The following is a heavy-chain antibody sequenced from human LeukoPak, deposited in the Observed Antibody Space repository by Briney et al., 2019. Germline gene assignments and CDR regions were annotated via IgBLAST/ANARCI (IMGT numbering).Heavy chain of an antibody. V-gene: IGHV1-2*02. CDR1: GYTFTGYY. D-gene: IGHD4-17*01. CDR3: ARDITPDSMVTTDD. J-gene: IGHJ4*02. CDR2: INPKSGGT. Sequence: GASVKVSCKASGYTFTGYYMHWVRQAPGQGLEWMGWINPKSGGTNYAQKFQGRVTMTRDTSISTAYMELSRLTSDDTAMYYCARDITPDSMVTTDDWGQGTLVTVSS.